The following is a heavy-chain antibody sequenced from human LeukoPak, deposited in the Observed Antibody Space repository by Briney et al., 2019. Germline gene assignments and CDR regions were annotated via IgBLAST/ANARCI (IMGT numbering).Heavy chain of an antibody. Sequence: SETLSLTCTVSGGSISSSSYYWGWIRQPPGKGLEWIGSIYYSGSTYYNPSLKSRVTISVDTSKNQFSLKLSSVTAADTAVYYCARLMVRGVSVDYWGQGTLVTVSS. CDR1: GGSISSSSYY. CDR2: IYYSGST. D-gene: IGHD3-10*01. V-gene: IGHV4-39*01. J-gene: IGHJ4*02. CDR3: ARLMVRGVSVDY.